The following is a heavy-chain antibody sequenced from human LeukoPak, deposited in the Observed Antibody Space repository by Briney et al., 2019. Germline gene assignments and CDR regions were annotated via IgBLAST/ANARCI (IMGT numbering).Heavy chain of an antibody. CDR2: INWNGGST. J-gene: IGHJ4*02. D-gene: IGHD3-22*01. CDR3: ARDPASSGYYYYFDY. V-gene: IGHV3-20*04. Sequence: GGSLRLSCAASGFTFSSYSMNWVRQAPGKGLEWVSGINWNGGSTGYADSVKGRFTISRDNAKNSLYLQMNSLRAEDTAVYYCARDPASSGYYYYFDYWGQGTLVTVSS. CDR1: GFTFSSYS.